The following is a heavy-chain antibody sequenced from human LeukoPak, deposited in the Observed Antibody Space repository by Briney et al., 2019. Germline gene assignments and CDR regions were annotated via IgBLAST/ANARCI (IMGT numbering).Heavy chain of an antibody. J-gene: IGHJ4*02. CDR1: GHTFTDYY. CDR2: VDPEDGET. CDR3: ATVARSSITIFGVALLH. Sequence: GASVKISCKVSGHTFTDYYMHWVQQAPGKGLEWMGLVDPEDGETKYAEKFQGRVTITADTSTDTAYMELSSLRSEDTAVYYCATVARSSITIFGVALLHWGRGTLVTVSS. D-gene: IGHD3-3*01. V-gene: IGHV1-69-2*01.